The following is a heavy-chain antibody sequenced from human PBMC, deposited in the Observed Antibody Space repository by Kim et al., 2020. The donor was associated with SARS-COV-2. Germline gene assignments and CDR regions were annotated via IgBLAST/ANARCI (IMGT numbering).Heavy chain of an antibody. CDR2: ISSDGSDK. CDR1: GFSFSNYA. D-gene: IGHD1-20*01. CDR3: ARGEYNTLDQEYYGMDV. J-gene: IGHJ6*01. Sequence: GGSLRLSCAASGFSFSNYAMHWVRQAPGKGLEWVTVISSDGSDKYYAESVKGRLTISRDNSENTLYLQMNSLRAEDAAVDYCARGEYNTLDQEYYGMDV. V-gene: IGHV3-30*04.